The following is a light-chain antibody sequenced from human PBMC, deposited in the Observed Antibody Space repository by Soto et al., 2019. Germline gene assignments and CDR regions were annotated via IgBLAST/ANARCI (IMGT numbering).Light chain of an antibody. CDR3: ETWDNTAVV. CDR2: LEGSGGY. J-gene: IGLJ2*01. CDR1: SGHSGYS. V-gene: IGLV4-60*03. Sequence: QLVLTQSSSASASLGSSVRLTCTLSSGHSGYSIAWHQQQPGKAPRYLMRLEGSGGYNKGSGVPARFSGSSSGADRYLTISNLQSEDEADYYCETWDNTAVVFGGGTQLTVL.